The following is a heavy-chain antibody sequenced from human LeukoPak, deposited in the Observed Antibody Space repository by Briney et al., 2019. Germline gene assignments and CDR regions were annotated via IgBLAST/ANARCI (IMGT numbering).Heavy chain of an antibody. CDR1: GGSISSGSYY. J-gene: IGHJ4*02. Sequence: PSETLSLTCTVSGGSISSGSYYWSWIRQPAGKGLGWIGRMYTSGSTIYNPSLKSRVTISVDTSKNQFSLRLSSVTAADTAVYYCARGGYYVDSSFDYWGQGSLVTVSS. CDR2: MYTSGST. V-gene: IGHV4-61*02. CDR3: ARGGYYVDSSFDY. D-gene: IGHD3-22*01.